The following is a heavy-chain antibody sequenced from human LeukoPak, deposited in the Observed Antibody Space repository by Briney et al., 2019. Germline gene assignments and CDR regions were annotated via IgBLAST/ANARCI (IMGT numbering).Heavy chain of an antibody. CDR1: GGSISSSNW. D-gene: IGHD1-26*01. CDR3: ASFKWDPYYFDY. CDR2: IYHSGST. Sequence: SETLSLTCAVSGGSISSSNWWSWVRQPPGKGLEWIGEIYHSGSTNYNPSLKSRVTISVDKSKNQFSLKLSPVTAADTAVYYCASFKWDPYYFDYWGQGTLVTVSS. V-gene: IGHV4-4*02. J-gene: IGHJ4*02.